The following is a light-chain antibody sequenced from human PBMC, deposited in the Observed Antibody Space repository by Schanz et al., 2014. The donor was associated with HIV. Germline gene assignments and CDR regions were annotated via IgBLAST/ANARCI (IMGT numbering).Light chain of an antibody. CDR1: QTVSSNS. CDR3: QQYGSSPT. V-gene: IGKV3-20*01. CDR2: DAS. Sequence: TVMTQSPGTLSLSPGERATLSCRASQTVSSNSLGWYQQKRGQVPRLLIYDASSRATGIPDRFSGSGSSTDFTLTISRLEPEDSAVYYCQQYGSSPTFGQGTRVEIK. J-gene: IGKJ1*01.